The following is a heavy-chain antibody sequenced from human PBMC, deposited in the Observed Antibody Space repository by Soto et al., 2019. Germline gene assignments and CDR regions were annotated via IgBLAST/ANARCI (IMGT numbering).Heavy chain of an antibody. V-gene: IGHV3-9*01. CDR3: AKLYEGQLGYYYGMDV. Sequence: SLRLSCAASGFTFDDYAMHWVRQAPGKGLEWVSYITWNSGYIGYADSVKDRFTISRDNANNSLYLQMNSLRAEDTAVYYCAKLYEGQLGYYYGMDVWGQGTTVTVSS. CDR1: GFTFDDYA. CDR2: ITWNSGYI. J-gene: IGHJ6*02. D-gene: IGHD6-6*01.